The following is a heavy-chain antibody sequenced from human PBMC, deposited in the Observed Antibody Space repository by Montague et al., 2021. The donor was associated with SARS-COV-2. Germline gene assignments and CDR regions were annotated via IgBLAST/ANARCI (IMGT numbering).Heavy chain of an antibody. CDR2: INYSGIT. Sequence: SETLSLTCTVYGVSIRSYYWSWIRQAPGKGLEWIGKINYSGITNXNPSLKSRVTTSIDTSTNQFSLRLSSVTAADTAVYYCARARLTGTTAPYFDYWGQGTLVTVSS. CDR3: ARARLTGTTAPYFDY. D-gene: IGHD1-1*01. CDR1: GVSIRSYY. J-gene: IGHJ4*02. V-gene: IGHV4-59*01.